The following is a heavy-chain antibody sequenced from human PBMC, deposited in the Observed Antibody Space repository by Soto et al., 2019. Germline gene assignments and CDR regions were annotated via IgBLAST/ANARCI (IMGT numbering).Heavy chain of an antibody. CDR1: GGSIGTYY. CDR3: ARHPGYYDILTGYTTYYFDY. D-gene: IGHD3-9*01. J-gene: IGHJ4*02. CDR2: IYYRGNT. Sequence: SETLSLTCTVSGGSIGTYYWSWIRQPPGKGLEWIGYIYYRGNTNYNPSLKSRVTISLDTPKNQFSLKLSSVTAADTAVYYCARHPGYYDILTGYTTYYFDYWGQGILVT. V-gene: IGHV4-59*08.